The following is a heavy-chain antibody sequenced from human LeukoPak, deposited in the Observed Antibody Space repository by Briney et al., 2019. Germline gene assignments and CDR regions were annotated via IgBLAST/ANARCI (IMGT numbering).Heavy chain of an antibody. J-gene: IGHJ4*02. V-gene: IGHV4-34*01. Sequence: SETLSLTCAVYGGSFSGYYWSWIRQPPGKGLEWIGEINHSGSTNYNPSLKSRVTISVDTSKNQFSLKLSSVTAADTAVYYCARANYDFWSGYRRPIYYFDYWGQGTLVTVSS. CDR1: GGSFSGYY. CDR2: INHSGST. CDR3: ARANYDFWSGYRRPIYYFDY. D-gene: IGHD3-3*01.